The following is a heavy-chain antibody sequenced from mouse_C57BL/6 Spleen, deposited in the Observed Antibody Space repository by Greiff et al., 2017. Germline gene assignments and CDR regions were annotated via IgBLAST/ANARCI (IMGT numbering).Heavy chain of an antibody. Sequence: VKLVESGPELVKPGASVKISCKASGYAFSSSWMNWVKQRPGKGLEWIGRIYPGDGDTNYNGKFKGKATLTADKSSSTAYMQLSSLTSEDSAVYFCARITTVVEGVFAYWGQGTLVTVSA. CDR1: GYAFSSSW. D-gene: IGHD1-1*01. CDR3: ARITTVVEGVFAY. CDR2: IYPGDGDT. J-gene: IGHJ3*01. V-gene: IGHV1-82*01.